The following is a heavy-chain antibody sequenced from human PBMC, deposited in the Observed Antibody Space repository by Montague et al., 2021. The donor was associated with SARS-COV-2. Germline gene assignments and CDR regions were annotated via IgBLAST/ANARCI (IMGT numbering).Heavy chain of an antibody. CDR1: GGSISSGSYY. CDR2: IYTSGTT. J-gene: IGHJ4*02. V-gene: IGHV4-61*02. D-gene: IGHD5-12*01. CDR3: ARAHSGSWAHLDN. Sequence: TLSLTCTVSGGSISSGSYYWSWIRQPAGKGLEWIGRIYTSGTTDYSFSLKSRVTISVDTSKNQFSLKLTSVTAADTAVYYCARAHSGSWAHLDNWGQG.